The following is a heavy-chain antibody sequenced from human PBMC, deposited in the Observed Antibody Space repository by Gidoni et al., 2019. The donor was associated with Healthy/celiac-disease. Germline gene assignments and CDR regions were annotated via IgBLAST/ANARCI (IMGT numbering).Heavy chain of an antibody. CDR2: INSDGSST. Sequence: EVQLVESGGGLVQPGGSLRLSCAASGFTFSSYWMHWVRQAPGKGLVWVSRINSDGSSTSYADSVKGRFTISRDNAKNTLYLQMNSLRAEDTAVYYCARELYCSGGSCYLGYFDLWGRGTLVTVSS. V-gene: IGHV3-74*01. CDR3: ARELYCSGGSCYLGYFDL. D-gene: IGHD2-15*01. CDR1: GFTFSSYW. J-gene: IGHJ2*01.